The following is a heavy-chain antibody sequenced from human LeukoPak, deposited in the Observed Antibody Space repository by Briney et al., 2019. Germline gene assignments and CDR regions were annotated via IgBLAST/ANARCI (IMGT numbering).Heavy chain of an antibody. CDR1: GFAFSGSS. J-gene: IGHJ6*02. CDR3: TRRLDLRYFDWPLYGMDV. V-gene: IGHV3-73*01. Sequence: PGGSLRLSCAASGFAFSGSSMHWVRQASGKGLEWVGRIRSKANSYATAYAASVKGRFTISRDDSKNTAYLQMNSLKTEDTAVYYCTRRLDLRYFDWPLYGMDVWGQGTTVTVSS. CDR2: IRSKANSYAT. D-gene: IGHD3-9*01.